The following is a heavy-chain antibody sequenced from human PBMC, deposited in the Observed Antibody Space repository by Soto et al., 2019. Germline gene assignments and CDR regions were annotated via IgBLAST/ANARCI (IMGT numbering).Heavy chain of an antibody. Sequence: QVQLQESGPGLVKPSQTLSLTCTVSGGSISSGGYYWSWIRQHPGKGLEWIGYIYYSGSTYYNPSLKSRVTISVDTSKNQFTLKLSSVTAADTAVYYCARGVTMVRGVIHTPYFDYWGQGTLVTVSS. J-gene: IGHJ4*02. V-gene: IGHV4-31*03. CDR3: ARGVTMVRGVIHTPYFDY. CDR1: GGSISSGGYY. CDR2: IYYSGST. D-gene: IGHD3-10*01.